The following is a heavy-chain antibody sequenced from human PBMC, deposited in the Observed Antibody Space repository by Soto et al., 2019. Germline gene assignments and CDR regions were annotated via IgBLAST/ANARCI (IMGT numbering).Heavy chain of an antibody. Sequence: QITWKESGPTLVKPTQTLTLTCTFSGFSLSTSGVGVGWIRQPPGKALEWLALIYWDDDKRYSPSLKSRLTITKDTSKNQVVLTMTNMYPVDTATYYCAHRHQVLFLEGPGFDYWGQGTLVTVSS. D-gene: IGHD3-3*01. CDR2: IYWDDDK. J-gene: IGHJ4*02. CDR1: GFSLSTSGVG. CDR3: AHRHQVLFLEGPGFDY. V-gene: IGHV2-5*02.